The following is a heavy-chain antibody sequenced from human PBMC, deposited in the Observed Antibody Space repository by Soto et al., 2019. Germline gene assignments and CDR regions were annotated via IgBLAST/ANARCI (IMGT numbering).Heavy chain of an antibody. CDR1: GYTFTSYF. V-gene: IGHV1-2*02. CDR3: ARVIRGAYYNSPLDT. J-gene: IGHJ5*02. D-gene: IGHD3-10*01. CDR2: INPYSGGA. Sequence: ASVKVSCKASGYTFTSYFMHWVRQAPGQGLEWMGWINPYSGGADYAQSFQGRVTMTRDTSISTVYMELSRLRFDDTAVYYCARVIRGAYYNSPLDTWGQGTVVTVSS.